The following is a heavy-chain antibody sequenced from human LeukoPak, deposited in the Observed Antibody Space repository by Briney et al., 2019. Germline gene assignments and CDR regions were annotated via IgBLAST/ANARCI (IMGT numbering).Heavy chain of an antibody. CDR3: AVATD. D-gene: IGHD5-12*01. J-gene: IGHJ4*02. CDR1: GGSISSHY. V-gene: IGHV4-59*11. CDR2: IYYSGST. Sequence: SETLSLTCTVSGGSISSHYWSWIRQPPGKGLEWIGYIYYSGSTNYNPSLKSRVTISVDTSKNQFSLKLSSVTAADTAVYYCAVATDWGQGTLVTVSS.